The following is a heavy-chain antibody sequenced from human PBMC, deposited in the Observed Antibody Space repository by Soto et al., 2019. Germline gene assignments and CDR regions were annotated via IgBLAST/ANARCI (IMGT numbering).Heavy chain of an antibody. CDR2: IYYSGST. V-gene: IGHV4-61*01. CDR1: GGSVSSGSYY. CDR3: AIEDYGDYGANY. J-gene: IGHJ4*02. Sequence: QVQLQESGPGLVKPSETLSLTCTVSGGSVSSGSYYWSWIRQPTGKGLEWIGYIYYSGSTNYNPSLKSRVTISVDTSKNQFSLKLSSVTAADTAVYYCAIEDYGDYGANYWGQGTLVTVSS. D-gene: IGHD4-17*01.